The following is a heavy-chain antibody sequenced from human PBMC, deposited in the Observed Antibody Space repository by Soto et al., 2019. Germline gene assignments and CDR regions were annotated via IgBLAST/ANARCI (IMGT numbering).Heavy chain of an antibody. D-gene: IGHD5-18*01. CDR2: IYPGDSDT. V-gene: IGHV5-51*01. Sequence: GQSLKISCKGSGYSFTSYWIGWVRQMPGKGLEWMGIIYPGDSDTRYSPSFQGQVTISADKSISTAYLQWSSLKASDTAMYYCARGVYSTGDYFDYWGQGTLVTVSS. J-gene: IGHJ4*02. CDR3: ARGVYSTGDYFDY. CDR1: GYSFTSYW.